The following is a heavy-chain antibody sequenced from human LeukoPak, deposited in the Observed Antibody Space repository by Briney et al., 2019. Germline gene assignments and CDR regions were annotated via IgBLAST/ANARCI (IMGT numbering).Heavy chain of an antibody. Sequence: SETLSLTCTVSGYSISSGYYWGWIRQPPGKGLEWIGSIYHSGSTYYNPSLKSRVTISVDTSKNQFSLKLSSVTAADTAVYYCAGGRGVTTYYYYYMDVWGKGTTVTVSS. D-gene: IGHD4-11*01. CDR2: IYHSGST. V-gene: IGHV4-38-2*02. J-gene: IGHJ6*03. CDR3: AGGRGVTTYYYYYMDV. CDR1: GYSISSGYY.